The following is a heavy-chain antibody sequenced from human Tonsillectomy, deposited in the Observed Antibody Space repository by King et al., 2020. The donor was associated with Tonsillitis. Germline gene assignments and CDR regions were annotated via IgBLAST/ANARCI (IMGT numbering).Heavy chain of an antibody. V-gene: IGHV4-39*01. CDR2: IYYSCPI. J-gene: IGHJ4*02. Sequence: QLQESGPGVVKPSETLSLTCTVSGGSIRRSDHYWAWIRQPPGKGLEWIGYIYYSCPIFYNPSLKSRITISGGTSENRFSLKLSSATAADTAVYFCARYVSGSFDYWGQGALVSVSS. CDR1: GGSIRRSDHY. D-gene: IGHD1-26*01. CDR3: ARYVSGSFDY.